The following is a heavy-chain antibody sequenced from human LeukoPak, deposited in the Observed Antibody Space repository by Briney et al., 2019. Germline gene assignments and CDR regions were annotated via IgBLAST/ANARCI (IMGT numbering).Heavy chain of an antibody. D-gene: IGHD1-26*01. CDR2: IYRSGST. V-gene: IGHV4-61*09. Sequence: PSQTLSLTCTVSGGSISSGSYCWSWIRQPAGKGLEWIGHIYRSGSTNYNPSLKSRVTISVDTSKNQFSLKLSSVTAADTAVYYCARGALIVGATTFDYWGQGTLVTVSS. J-gene: IGHJ4*02. CDR3: ARGALIVGATTFDY. CDR1: GGSISSGSYC.